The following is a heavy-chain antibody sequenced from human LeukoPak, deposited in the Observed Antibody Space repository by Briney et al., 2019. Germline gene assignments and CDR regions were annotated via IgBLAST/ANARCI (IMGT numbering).Heavy chain of an antibody. CDR1: GYTFTSYA. Sequence: ASVKVSCKASGYTFTSYAMNWVRQAPGQGLEWMGWINTNTGNPTYAQGFTGRFVFSLDTSVSTAYLQISSLKAEDTAVYYCARVRCSSTSCYVEDILFDPWGQGTLVTVSS. J-gene: IGHJ5*02. D-gene: IGHD2-2*01. CDR3: ARVRCSSTSCYVEDILFDP. V-gene: IGHV7-4-1*02. CDR2: INTNTGNP.